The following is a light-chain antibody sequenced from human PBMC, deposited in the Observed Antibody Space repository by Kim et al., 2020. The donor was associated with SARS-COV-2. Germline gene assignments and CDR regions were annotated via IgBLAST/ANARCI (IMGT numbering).Light chain of an antibody. CDR2: GTS. Sequence: MSPGERATLSCRASQSVSSRYLAWYQQKPGQAPRLFIYGTSSRATGIPDRFSGSGSGTDFTLTISRLEPEDFAVYYCQQYGNLITFGQGTRLEIK. J-gene: IGKJ5*01. CDR3: QQYGNLIT. CDR1: QSVSSRY. V-gene: IGKV3-20*01.